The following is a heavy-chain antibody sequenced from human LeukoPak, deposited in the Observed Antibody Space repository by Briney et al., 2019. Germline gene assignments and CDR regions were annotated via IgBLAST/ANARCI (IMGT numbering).Heavy chain of an antibody. CDR2: IIPIFGTA. V-gene: IGHV1-69*06. J-gene: IGHJ4*02. CDR3: ARAPMVRGVIITQNYFDY. D-gene: IGHD3-10*01. CDR1: GGTFSSYA. Sequence: SVKVSCKASGGTFSSYAISWVRQAPGQGLEWMGGIIPIFGTANYAQKFQGRVTITADRSTSTAYMELSSLGSEDTAVYYCARAPMVRGVIITQNYFDYWGQGTLVTVSS.